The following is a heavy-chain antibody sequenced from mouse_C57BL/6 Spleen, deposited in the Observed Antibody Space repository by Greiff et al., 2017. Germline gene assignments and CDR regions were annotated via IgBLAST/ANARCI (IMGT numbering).Heavy chain of an antibody. V-gene: IGHV6-3*01. CDR3: TRGVYYGYDFDY. CDR1: GFTFSNYW. D-gene: IGHD2-2*01. Sequence: EVKLMESGGGLVQPGGSMKLSCVASGFTFSNYWMNWVRQSPEKGLEWVAQIRLKSDNYATHYAESVKGRFTISRDDSKSSVYLQMNNLRAEDTGIYYCTRGVYYGYDFDYWGQGTTLTVSS. J-gene: IGHJ2*01. CDR2: IRLKSDNYAT.